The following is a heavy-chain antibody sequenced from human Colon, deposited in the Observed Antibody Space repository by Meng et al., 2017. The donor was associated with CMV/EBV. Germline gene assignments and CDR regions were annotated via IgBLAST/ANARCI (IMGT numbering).Heavy chain of an antibody. CDR1: GVIFNTYA. J-gene: IGHJ6*02. V-gene: IGHV3-21*01. D-gene: IGHD2-15*01. Sequence: GESLKISCLASGVIFNTYAMTWVRQAPGKGLEWVSSISSSSGYIYYADSVKGRFTISRDNAKNSLYLQMNSLRAEDTAVYYCARDRDHVAQGGYYDMDVWGQGTTVTVSS. CDR3: ARDRDHVAQGGYYDMDV. CDR2: ISSSSGYI.